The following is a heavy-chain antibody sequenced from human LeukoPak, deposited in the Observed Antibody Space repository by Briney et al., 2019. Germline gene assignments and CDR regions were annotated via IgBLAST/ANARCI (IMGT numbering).Heavy chain of an antibody. CDR3: TTDGGDDYGDYHLGGFDY. J-gene: IGHJ4*02. CDR1: GFTFSNAW. Sequence: GGSLRLSCAASGFTFSNAWMSWVRQAPGKGLEWVGRIKSKTDGGTTDYAAPVKGRFTISRDDSKNTLYLQMNSLKTEDTAVYYCTTDGGDDYGDYHLGGFDYWGQGTLVTVSS. V-gene: IGHV3-15*01. CDR2: IKSKTDGGTT. D-gene: IGHD4-17*01.